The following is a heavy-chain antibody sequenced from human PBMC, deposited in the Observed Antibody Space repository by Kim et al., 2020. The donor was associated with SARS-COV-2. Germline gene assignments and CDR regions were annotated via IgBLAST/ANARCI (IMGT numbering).Heavy chain of an antibody. V-gene: IGHV3-23*01. Sequence: GGSLRLSCAASGLTFSSYAVSWVRQAPGKGLEWVSAISSSGGTTYYADSVKGRFTISRDNSKNTLYLQMNSLGAEDTAVYYCVKEGAPAAKYGMDVWGQG. CDR3: VKEGAPAAKYGMDV. D-gene: IGHD2-2*01. CDR2: ISSSGGTT. CDR1: GLTFSSYA. J-gene: IGHJ6*02.